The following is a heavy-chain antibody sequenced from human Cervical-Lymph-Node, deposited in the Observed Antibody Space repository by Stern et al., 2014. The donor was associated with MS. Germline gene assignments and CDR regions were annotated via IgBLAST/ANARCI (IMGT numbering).Heavy chain of an antibody. Sequence: QVQLVQSGAEVKEPGSSVNVSCKASGGTFSSSYAITWVRQAPGQRLEWMARIIPILGLPNYPQKFQASATITPAKSTSTAYMELTSLSSEDTAVYYCARGIVTNGIDATLHNLFDPWPGNPGHRLL. J-gene: IGHJ5*02. CDR1: GGTFSSSYA. CDR2: IIPILGLP. D-gene: IGHD2-8*01. CDR3: ARGIVTNGIDATLHNLFDP. V-gene: IGHV1-69*04.